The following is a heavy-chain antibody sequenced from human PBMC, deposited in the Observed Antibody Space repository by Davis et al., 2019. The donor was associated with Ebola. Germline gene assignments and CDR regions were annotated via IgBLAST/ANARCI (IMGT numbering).Heavy chain of an antibody. CDR2: VTSRGGGT. CDR1: GFSFSNYA. CDR3: VRDGIATFGKVKYYYGMDV. J-gene: IGHJ6*04. D-gene: IGHD6-13*01. V-gene: IGHV3-23*01. Sequence: GESLKISCAASGFSFSNYAMTWARQAPGKGLEWVSAVTSRGGGTYYADSVKGRFTISRDNSKNTLYLQMNSLRVEDTAVYYCVRDGIATFGKVKYYYGMDVWGKGTTVTVSS.